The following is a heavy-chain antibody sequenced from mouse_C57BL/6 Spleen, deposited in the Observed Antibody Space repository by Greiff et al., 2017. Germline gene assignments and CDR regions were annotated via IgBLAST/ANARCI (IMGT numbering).Heavy chain of an antibody. J-gene: IGHJ3*01. CDR2: IDPENGDT. CDR3: TAPPRSWFAY. V-gene: IGHV14-4*01. D-gene: IGHD2-10*02. CDR1: GFNIKDDY. Sequence: VHVKQSGAELVRPGASVKLSCTASGFNIKDDYMHWVKQRPEQGLEWIGWIDPENGDTEYASKFQGKATITADTSSNTAYLQLSSLTSEDTAVYYCTAPPRSWFAYWGQGTLVTVSA.